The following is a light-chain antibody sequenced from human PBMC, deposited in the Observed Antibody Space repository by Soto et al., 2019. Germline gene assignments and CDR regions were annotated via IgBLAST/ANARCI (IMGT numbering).Light chain of an antibody. CDR2: VAS. V-gene: IGKV1-39*01. J-gene: IGKJ5*01. CDR1: QSISRY. Sequence: DIQMTHCTSSLSASVGDRVTITCRASQSISRYLNWYQQKPGIAPNLLIYVASSLQSEVPSRFSGSGSGTDFTLTITSLQPEDFATYYCQQSYGTPITFGQGTRLEIK. CDR3: QQSYGTPIT.